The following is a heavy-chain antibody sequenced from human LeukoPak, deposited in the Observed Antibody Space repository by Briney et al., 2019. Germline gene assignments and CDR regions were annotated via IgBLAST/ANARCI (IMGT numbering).Heavy chain of an antibody. V-gene: IGHV1-69*13. J-gene: IGHJ3*02. CDR3: ARAEIAAAMSAFDI. D-gene: IGHD6-13*01. Sequence: SVKVSCKASRGTFSSYAISWVRQAPGQGLEWMGGIIPIFGTANYAQKFQGRVTITADESTSTAYMELSSLRSEDTAVYYCARAEIAAAMSAFDIWGQGTMVTVSS. CDR2: IIPIFGTA. CDR1: RGTFSSYA.